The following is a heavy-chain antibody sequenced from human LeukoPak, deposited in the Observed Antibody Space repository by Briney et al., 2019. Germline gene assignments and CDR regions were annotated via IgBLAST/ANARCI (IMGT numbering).Heavy chain of an antibody. CDR3: ARKCSSTSCYSFEDWFDP. Sequence: GASVTVSCKASGYTFTGYYMHWVRQAPGQGLEWMGWINPNSGGTNYAQKFQGRVTMTRDTSISTAYMELSRLRSDDTAVYYCARKCSSTSCYSFEDWFDPWGQGTLVTVSS. D-gene: IGHD2-2*02. V-gene: IGHV1-2*02. CDR1: GYTFTGYY. CDR2: INPNSGGT. J-gene: IGHJ5*02.